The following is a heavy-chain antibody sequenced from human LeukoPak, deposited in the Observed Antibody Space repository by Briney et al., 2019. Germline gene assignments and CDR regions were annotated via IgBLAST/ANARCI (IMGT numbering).Heavy chain of an antibody. J-gene: IGHJ4*02. V-gene: IGHV3-48*01. D-gene: IGHD6-19*01. CDR1: GFTFSSYS. Sequence: GGSLRLSCAASGFTFSSYSMNWVRQAPGKGLEWVSYISSSSSTIYYADSVKGRFTISRDNAKNSLYLQMNSLRAEDTAVYYCARGFKTVVYSSGPSFDYWGQGTLVTVS. CDR2: ISSSSSTI. CDR3: ARGFKTVVYSSGPSFDY.